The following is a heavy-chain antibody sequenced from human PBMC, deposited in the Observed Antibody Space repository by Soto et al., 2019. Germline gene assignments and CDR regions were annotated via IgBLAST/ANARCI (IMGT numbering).Heavy chain of an antibody. CDR3: ARLNGYFFSTGCHGYYGMDV. D-gene: IGHD2-2*03. Sequence: SETLSLTCAVYGGSFSGYYWSWIRQPPGKGLEWIGEINHSGSTNYNPSLKSRVTISVDTSKNQFSLKLSSVTAADTAVYYCARLNGYFFSTGCHGYYGMDVWGQGTTVTVSS. J-gene: IGHJ6*02. V-gene: IGHV4-34*01. CDR2: INHSGST. CDR1: GGSFSGYY.